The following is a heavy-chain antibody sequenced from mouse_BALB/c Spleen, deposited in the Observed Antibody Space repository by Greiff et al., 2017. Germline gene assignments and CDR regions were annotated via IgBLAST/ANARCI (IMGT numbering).Heavy chain of an antibody. D-gene: IGHD1-1*02. Sequence: VHVKQSGAELVRSGASVKLSCTASGFNIKDYYMHWVKQRPEQGLEWIGWIDPENGDTEYAPKFQGKATMTADTSSNTAYLQLSSLTSEDTAVYYCNSYGGAYWGQGTLVTVSA. CDR1: GFNIKDYY. CDR2: IDPENGDT. V-gene: IGHV14-4*02. J-gene: IGHJ3*01. CDR3: NSYGGAY.